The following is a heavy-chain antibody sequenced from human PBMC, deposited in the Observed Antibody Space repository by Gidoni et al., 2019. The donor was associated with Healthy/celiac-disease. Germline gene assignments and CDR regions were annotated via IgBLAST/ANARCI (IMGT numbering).Heavy chain of an antibody. CDR2: ISYDGSNK. V-gene: IGHV3-30*18. Sequence: VRQAPGKGLEWVAVISYDGSNKYYADSVKGRFTISRDNSKNTLYLQMNSLRAEDTAVYYCAKGPIYSSSSPLYYYYYMDVWGKGTTVTVSS. J-gene: IGHJ6*03. CDR3: AKGPIYSSSSPLYYYYYMDV. D-gene: IGHD6-6*01.